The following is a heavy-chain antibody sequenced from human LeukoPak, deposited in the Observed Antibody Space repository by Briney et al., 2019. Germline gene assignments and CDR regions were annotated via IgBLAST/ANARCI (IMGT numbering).Heavy chain of an antibody. CDR3: AKAQTKGVLRYFDWLTDY. D-gene: IGHD3-9*01. V-gene: IGHV3-23*01. J-gene: IGHJ4*02. CDR1: GFTFSSYA. CDR2: ISGSGGST. Sequence: GGSLRLSCAASGFTFSSYAMSWVRQAPGKGLEWVSAISGSGGSTYYADSVKGRFTISRDNSKNTLYLQMNSLRAEDTAVYYCAKAQTKGVLRYFDWLTDYWGQGTLVTVSS.